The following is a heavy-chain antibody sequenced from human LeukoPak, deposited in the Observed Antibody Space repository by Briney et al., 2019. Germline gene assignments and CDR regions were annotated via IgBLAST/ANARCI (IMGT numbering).Heavy chain of an antibody. Sequence: SETLSLTYTVSGGSISSSSYYWAWIRQPPGKGLEWIGSIYYSGNTYYKSSLKSRVTIAVDTSKNQFSLKLNSVTAADTAVYYCARGVIGSSPDFDYWGQGTLVTVSS. CDR3: ARGVIGSSPDFDY. J-gene: IGHJ4*02. V-gene: IGHV4-39*07. CDR1: GGSISSSSYY. D-gene: IGHD6-6*01. CDR2: IYYSGNT.